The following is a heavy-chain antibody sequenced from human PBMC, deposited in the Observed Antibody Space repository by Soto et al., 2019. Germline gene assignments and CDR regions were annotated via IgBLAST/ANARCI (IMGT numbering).Heavy chain of an antibody. CDR2: ISSNGGST. Sequence: GGSLRLSCSASGFTFSSYAMNWVRQAPGKGLEYVSAISSNGGSTYYADSVKGRFTISRDNSKNTLYLQMSSLRTEDTAVYYCVKAAYSSSWYSCFDYWGQGTLVTVSS. CDR1: GFTFSSYA. J-gene: IGHJ4*02. D-gene: IGHD6-13*01. CDR3: VKAAYSSSWYSCFDY. V-gene: IGHV3-64D*08.